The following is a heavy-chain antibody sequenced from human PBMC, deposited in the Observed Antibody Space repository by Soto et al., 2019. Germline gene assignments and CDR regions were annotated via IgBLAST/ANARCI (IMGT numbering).Heavy chain of an antibody. CDR1: RFTFSSYA. CDR3: ARGIAAAYYGMDV. D-gene: IGHD6-13*01. V-gene: IGHV3-30-3*01. Sequence: GGSLRLSCAASRFTFSSYAMHWVRQAPGKGLEWVAVISYDGSNKYYADSVKGRFTISRDNSKNTLYLQMNSLRAEDTAVYYCARGIAAAYYGMDVWGQGTTVTVSS. J-gene: IGHJ6*02. CDR2: ISYDGSNK.